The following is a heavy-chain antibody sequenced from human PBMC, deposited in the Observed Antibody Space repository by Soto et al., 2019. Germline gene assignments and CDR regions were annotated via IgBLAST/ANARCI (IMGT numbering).Heavy chain of an antibody. Sequence: SETLSLTCTVSGGSISSYYWIPIWQPPGKGLEWIGYIYYSGSTNYNPSLKSRVTISVDTSKNQFSLKLSSVTAADTAVYYCARGNWNLKLDYYYGMDVWGQGTTVTV. J-gene: IGHJ6*01. CDR1: GGSISSYY. CDR3: ARGNWNLKLDYYYGMDV. CDR2: IYYSGST. D-gene: IGHD1-7*01. V-gene: IGHV4-59*01.